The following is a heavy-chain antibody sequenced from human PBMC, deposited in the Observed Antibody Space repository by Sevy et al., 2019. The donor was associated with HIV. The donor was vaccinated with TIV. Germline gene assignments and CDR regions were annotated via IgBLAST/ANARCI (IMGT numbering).Heavy chain of an antibody. V-gene: IGHV3-9*01. Sequence: GGSLRLSCAASGFTFDDYAMHWVRQSPGKGLEWVSGISWNSGSIGYADSVKGRFTISRDNAKNSLYPQMNSLRAEDTALYYCATPLAGYSYGPLDYWGQGTLVTVSS. CDR2: ISWNSGSI. CDR3: ATPLAGYSYGPLDY. CDR1: GFTFDDYA. D-gene: IGHD5-18*01. J-gene: IGHJ4*02.